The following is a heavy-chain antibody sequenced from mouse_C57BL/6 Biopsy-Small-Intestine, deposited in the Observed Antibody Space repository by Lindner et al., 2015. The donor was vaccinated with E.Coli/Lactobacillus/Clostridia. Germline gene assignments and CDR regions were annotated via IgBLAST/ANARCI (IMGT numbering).Heavy chain of an antibody. J-gene: IGHJ4*01. CDR2: ILPGSGST. V-gene: IGHV1-9*01. Sequence: VQLQESGAELMKPGASVKLSCKATGYTFTGYWIEWVKQRPGHGLEWIGEILPGSGSTNYNEKFKGKATFTADTSSNTAYMQLRSLTTEDSAIYYCARFPYYIDPYAMDYWGQGTSVTVSS. D-gene: IGHD2-12*01. CDR1: GYTFTGYW. CDR3: ARFPYYIDPYAMDY.